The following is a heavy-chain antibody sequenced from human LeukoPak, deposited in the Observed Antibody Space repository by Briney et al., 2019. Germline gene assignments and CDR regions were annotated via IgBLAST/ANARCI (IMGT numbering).Heavy chain of an antibody. J-gene: IGHJ5*02. CDR3: AKLRRKLLLLTVGWFDP. CDR1: GFTFSSYA. V-gene: IGHV3-23*01. CDR2: ISGSGGST. Sequence: HPGGSLRLSCAASGFTFSSYAMSWVRQAPGKGLEWVSAISGSGGSTYYADSVKGRFTISRDNSKNTLYLQMNSLRAEDTAVYYCAKLRRKLLLLTVGWFDPWGQGTLVTVSS. D-gene: IGHD2-2*01.